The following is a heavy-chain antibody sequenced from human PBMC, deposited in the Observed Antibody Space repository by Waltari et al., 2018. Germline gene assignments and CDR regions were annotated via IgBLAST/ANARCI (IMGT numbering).Heavy chain of an antibody. Sequence: EVQLVASGGGLVKPGGSLRLSCAASGFTFSSYNMNWVRQAPGKGLEWVSSISSRGDYIAYADSVKGRFIISRDNANNSVHLQMDSLTAEDTAVYYCARDCKSCVHCYAMDVWGQGTTVTVSS. CDR1: GFTFSSYN. CDR3: ARDCKSCVHCYAMDV. V-gene: IGHV3-21*02. J-gene: IGHJ6*02. D-gene: IGHD2-15*01. CDR2: ISSRGDYI.